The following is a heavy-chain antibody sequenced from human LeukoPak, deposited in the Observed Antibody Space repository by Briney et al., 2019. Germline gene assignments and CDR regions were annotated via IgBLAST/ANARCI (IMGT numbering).Heavy chain of an antibody. CDR2: IRSKTYGGTT. CDR1: GFTFSRHS. CDR3: AREGPYYYYYMDV. V-gene: IGHV3-49*04. J-gene: IGHJ6*03. Sequence: GSLRLSCAASGFTFSRHSMNWVRQAPGKGLEWVSFIRSKTYGGTTEYAASVRGRFIISRDDSKSIAYPQMNSLKTEDTAVYYCAREGPYYYYYMDVWGKGTTVTISS.